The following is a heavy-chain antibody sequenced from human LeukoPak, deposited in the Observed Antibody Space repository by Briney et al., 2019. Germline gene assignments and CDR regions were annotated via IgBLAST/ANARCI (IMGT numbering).Heavy chain of an antibody. Sequence: GGSLRLSCAASGFTVSSNYMSWVHQAPGKGLEWVSVIYSGGSTYYADSVKGRFTISRDNSKNTLYLQMNSLRAEDTAVYYCAREPYCGGDCYWGNYWGQGTLVTVSS. CDR3: AREPYCGGDCYWGNY. D-gene: IGHD2-21*02. CDR1: GFTVSSNY. CDR2: IYSGGST. V-gene: IGHV3-66*01. J-gene: IGHJ4*02.